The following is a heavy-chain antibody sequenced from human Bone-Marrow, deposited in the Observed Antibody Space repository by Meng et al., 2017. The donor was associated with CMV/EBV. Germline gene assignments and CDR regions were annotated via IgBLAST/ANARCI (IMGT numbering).Heavy chain of an antibody. D-gene: IGHD2-2*01. CDR2: ISSSSSYI. CDR3: VRGWIYCSSSSCVVDY. CDR1: GFTFSSYS. Sequence: GGSLRLSCAASGFTFSSYSMNWVRQAPGKGLEWVSSISSSSSYIYYADSVKGRFTISRDNSKNTLYLQMNSLRPDDTAVYYCVRGWIYCSSSSCVVDYWGQGTLVTVSS. J-gene: IGHJ4*02. V-gene: IGHV3-21*01.